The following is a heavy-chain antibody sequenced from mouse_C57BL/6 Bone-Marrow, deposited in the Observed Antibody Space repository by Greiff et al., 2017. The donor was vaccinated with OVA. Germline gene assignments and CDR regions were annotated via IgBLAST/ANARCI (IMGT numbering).Heavy chain of an antibody. CDR1: GYTFTSYG. CDR2: IYPRSGNT. V-gene: IGHV1-81*01. J-gene: IGHJ1*03. Sequence: QVQLQQSGAELARPGASVKLSCKASGYTFTSYGISWVKQRTGQGLEWIGEIYPRSGNTYYNEKFKGKATLTADKSSSTAYMELRSLTSEDSAVYFCARSLYYGSRTRYFDVWGTGTTVTVSS. CDR3: ARSLYYGSRTRYFDV. D-gene: IGHD1-1*01.